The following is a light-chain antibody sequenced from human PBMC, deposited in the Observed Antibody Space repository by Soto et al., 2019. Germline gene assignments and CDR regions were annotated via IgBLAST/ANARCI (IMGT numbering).Light chain of an antibody. J-gene: IGLJ2*01. V-gene: IGLV2-14*01. Sequence: QSALTQPASVSGSPGQSITISCTGTSSDVGGYNYVSWYQQHPGKAPKLMIYDVSNRPSGVSNRFSGSKSGNTASLTISGLHAEDEADYYCSSYTSSSTVVFGGRTKVTVL. CDR2: DVS. CDR3: SSYTSSSTVV. CDR1: SSDVGGYNY.